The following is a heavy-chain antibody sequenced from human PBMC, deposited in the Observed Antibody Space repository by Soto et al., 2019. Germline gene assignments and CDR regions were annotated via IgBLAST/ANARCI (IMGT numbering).Heavy chain of an antibody. CDR3: ASSVRENTPPDY. CDR1: GFTFRSYW. J-gene: IGHJ4*02. D-gene: IGHD1-1*01. Sequence: EVQLVESGGGLVQPGGSLRLFCAASGFTFRSYWMHWVRQAPGKGLVWVSRINSDGSSTSYADSVKGRFTISRDNAKNTLYLQMNSLRAEDTAVYYCASSVRENTPPDYWGQGTLVTVSS. CDR2: INSDGSST. V-gene: IGHV3-74*01.